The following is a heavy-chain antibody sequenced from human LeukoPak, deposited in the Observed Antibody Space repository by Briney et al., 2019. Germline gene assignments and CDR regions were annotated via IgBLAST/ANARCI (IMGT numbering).Heavy chain of an antibody. CDR3: VRDSSSSLSYIDWFDP. J-gene: IGHJ5*02. CDR2: ISSSNSYI. Sequence: PGGPLRLSCAASGFTFSSYSMNWVRQAPGKGLEWVSSISSSNSYIYYADSVKGRFTISRDNAKNSLYLQMNSLRAEDTAVYYCVRDSSSSLSYIDWFDPWGQGTLVTVSS. D-gene: IGHD2-2*01. CDR1: GFTFSSYS. V-gene: IGHV3-21*01.